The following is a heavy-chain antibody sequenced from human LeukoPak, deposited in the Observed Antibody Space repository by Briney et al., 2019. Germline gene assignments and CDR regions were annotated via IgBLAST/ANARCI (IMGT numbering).Heavy chain of an antibody. D-gene: IGHD3-10*01. J-gene: IGHJ4*02. CDR3: ARTRYYYNSRSYGAPYYFDY. CDR2: INHSGST. CDR1: EGSSSGYY. Sequence: SETLSLTCAVYEGSSSGYYWSWIRQPPGKGLEWIGEINHSGSTNYNPSLKSRVTISVDTSKNQFSLKLSSVTAADTAVYYCARTRYYYNSRSYGAPYYFDYWGQGTLVTVSS. V-gene: IGHV4-34*01.